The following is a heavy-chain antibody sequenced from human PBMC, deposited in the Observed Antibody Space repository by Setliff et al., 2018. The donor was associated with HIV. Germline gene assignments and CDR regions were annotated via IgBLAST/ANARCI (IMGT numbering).Heavy chain of an antibody. CDR1: GGSISSDDYY. Sequence: SSETLSLTCTVSGGSISSDDYYWGWIRQPPGKGLEWIGSIFYSETVYYGGRTYYSPSLKSRVTISTHTSKNQFSLELTSVTAADTAIYYCARQAIATRSFDYWGQGTLVTVSS. CDR2: IFYSETVYYGGRT. V-gene: IGHV4-39*01. CDR3: ARQAIATRSFDY. D-gene: IGHD6-13*01. J-gene: IGHJ4*02.